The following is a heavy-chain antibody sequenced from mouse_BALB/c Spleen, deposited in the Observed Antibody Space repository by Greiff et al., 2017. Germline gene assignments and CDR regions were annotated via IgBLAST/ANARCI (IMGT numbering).Heavy chain of an antibody. V-gene: IGHV1-55*01. CDR1: GYTFTSYW. CDR3: ASYHVPSSLDY. J-gene: IGHJ3*01. Sequence: QVQLQQPGAGLVKPGPSVKLSCKASGYTFTSYWINWVKLRPGQGLEWIGDIYPGSGSTNYNEKFKSKATLTEDTSSSTAYMQLSSLASEDSALCDCASYHVPSSLDYWGQGTLVTVSA. D-gene: IGHD5-1*01. CDR2: IYPGSGST.